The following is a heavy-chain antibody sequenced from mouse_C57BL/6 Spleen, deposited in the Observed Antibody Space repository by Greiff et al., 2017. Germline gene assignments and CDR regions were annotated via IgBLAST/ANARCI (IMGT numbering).Heavy chain of an antibody. CDR3: AGGEDYGAWFAY. CDR1: GYAFTNYL. CDR2: INPGSGGT. D-gene: IGHD2-4*01. V-gene: IGHV1-54*01. J-gene: IGHJ3*01. Sequence: VQLQQSGAELVRPGTSVKVSCKASGYAFTNYLIEWVKQRPGQGLEWIGVINPGSGGTNYNEKFKGKATLTADKSSSTAYMQLSSLTSEDSSVYFYAGGEDYGAWFAYWGQGTLLTVSA.